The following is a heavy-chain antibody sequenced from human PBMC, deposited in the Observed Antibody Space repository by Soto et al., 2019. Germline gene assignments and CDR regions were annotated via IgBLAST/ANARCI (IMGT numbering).Heavy chain of an antibody. Sequence: GGSLRLSCAASGFTFSSYSMNWVRQAPGKGLEWVSSISSSSSYIYYADSVKGRFTISRDNAKNSLYLQMNSLRAEDTAVYYCARGWTLNCTNGVCYTTWFDPWGQGTLVTVSS. CDR2: ISSSSSYI. J-gene: IGHJ5*02. CDR1: GFTFSSYS. V-gene: IGHV3-21*01. D-gene: IGHD2-8*01. CDR3: ARGWTLNCTNGVCYTTWFDP.